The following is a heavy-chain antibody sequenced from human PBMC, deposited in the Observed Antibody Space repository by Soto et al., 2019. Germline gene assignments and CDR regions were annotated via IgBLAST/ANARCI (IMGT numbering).Heavy chain of an antibody. CDR2: ISSSSSYI. Sequence: EVQLVESGGGLVKPGGSLRLSCAASGFTFSSYSMNWVRQAPGKGLEWVSSISSSSSYIYYADSVKGRFTISRDNAKNSLYLQMNSLRAEDTAVYYCARDLEIADYYDSSCYSDYWGQGTLVTVSS. CDR3: ARDLEIADYYDSSCYSDY. V-gene: IGHV3-21*01. CDR1: GFTFSSYS. J-gene: IGHJ4*02. D-gene: IGHD3-22*01.